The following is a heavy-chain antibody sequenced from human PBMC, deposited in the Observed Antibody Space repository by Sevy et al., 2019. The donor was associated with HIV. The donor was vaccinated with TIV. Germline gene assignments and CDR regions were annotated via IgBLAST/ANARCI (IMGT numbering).Heavy chain of an antibody. V-gene: IGHV3-66*01. CDR1: GFTVSSDY. CDR3: ARESSSTCQAGYYGMAV. J-gene: IGHJ6*02. Sequence: GGSLRLSCAASGFTVSSDYMTWVRQAPGKGLEWVSVIYSGGTTYYADSVKGRFTISRDNSKNTVYLQMNSLRAEDTAVYYCARESSSTCQAGYYGMAVWGQRTTVTVSS. CDR2: IYSGGTT. D-gene: IGHD6-13*01.